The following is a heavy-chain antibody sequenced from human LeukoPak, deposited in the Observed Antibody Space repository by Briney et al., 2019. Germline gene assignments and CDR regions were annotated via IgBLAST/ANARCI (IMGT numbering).Heavy chain of an antibody. Sequence: SETLSLTCAVYGGSFSGYYWSWIRQPPGKGLEWIGEINHSGSTNYNPSLEGRVTISVDTSKNQFSLKLSSVTAADTAVYYCARETRALWYRGTTAFDYWGQGTLVTVSS. CDR1: GGSFSGYY. J-gene: IGHJ4*02. CDR2: INHSGST. D-gene: IGHD1-1*01. CDR3: ARETRALWYRGTTAFDY. V-gene: IGHV4-34*01.